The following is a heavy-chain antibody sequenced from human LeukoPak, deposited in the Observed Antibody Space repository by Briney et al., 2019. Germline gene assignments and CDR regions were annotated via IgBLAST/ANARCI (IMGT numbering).Heavy chain of an antibody. Sequence: QSGGSLRLSCAASGFSVSSDYMSWVRQAPGKGVEWVSIIYSGGSTYYADSVKGRFTISRDNSKNTLYLQMNSLRAEDTAVYYCARLNTAMVLAFDIWGQGTMVTVSS. CDR2: IYSGGST. V-gene: IGHV3-53*01. D-gene: IGHD5-18*01. CDR1: GFSVSSDY. CDR3: ARLNTAMVLAFDI. J-gene: IGHJ3*02.